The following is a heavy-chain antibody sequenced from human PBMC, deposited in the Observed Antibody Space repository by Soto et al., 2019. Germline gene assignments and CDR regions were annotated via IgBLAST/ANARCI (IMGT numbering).Heavy chain of an antibody. D-gene: IGHD5-12*01. CDR1: GGSFSGYY. V-gene: IGHV4-34*01. Sequence: QVQLQQWGAGLLKPSETLSLTCAVYGGSFSGYYWSWIRQPPGKGLEWIGEINHSGSTNYNPSLNSPVTISVDTSKNQFSLKLSSVPAADTAVYYCARGRWLRSSFDYWGQGTLVTVSS. CDR2: INHSGST. CDR3: ARGRWLRSSFDY. J-gene: IGHJ4*02.